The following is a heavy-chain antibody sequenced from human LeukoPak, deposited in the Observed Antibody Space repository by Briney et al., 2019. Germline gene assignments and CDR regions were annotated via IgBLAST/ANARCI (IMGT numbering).Heavy chain of an antibody. CDR1: GYNFTDYYFTVHY. Sequence: ASVKVSCKASGYNFTDYYFTVHYIHWVRQVPGQGLEWMGWISAYNGNTNYAQKLQGRVTMTTDTSTSTAYMELRSLRSDDTAVYYCARDRPSYSSGLIDYWGQGILVTVSS. CDR3: ARDRPSYSSGLIDY. J-gene: IGHJ4*02. D-gene: IGHD6-19*01. CDR2: ISAYNGNT. V-gene: IGHV1-18*04.